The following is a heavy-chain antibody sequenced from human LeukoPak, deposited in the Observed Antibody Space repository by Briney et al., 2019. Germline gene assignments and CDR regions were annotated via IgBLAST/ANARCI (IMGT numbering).Heavy chain of an antibody. D-gene: IGHD4-11*01. Sequence: SETLSLTCKVSGGSISSSHWTWIRQPPGKGLEWVGYIYNSGSTSYNPSLKSRVTISVDTSKNQFTLKLSSVTAADTAVYYCAGTTVSGFDYWGQGTLVTVSS. CDR2: IYNSGST. J-gene: IGHJ4*02. CDR3: AGTTVSGFDY. CDR1: GGSISSSH. V-gene: IGHV4-59*08.